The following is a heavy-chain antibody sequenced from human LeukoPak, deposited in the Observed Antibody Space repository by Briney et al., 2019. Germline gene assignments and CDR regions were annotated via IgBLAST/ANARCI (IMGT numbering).Heavy chain of an antibody. V-gene: IGHV3-7*01. CDR1: GFPFSSYW. J-gene: IGHJ4*02. CDR3: ARDPPYSSPLWVFDY. Sequence: GGSLRLSCAASGFPFSSYWMRWVRQAPGKGLEWVANIKQDGSEKYYVDSVKGRFTISRDNAKNSLYLQMNSLRADDTAVYYCARDPPYSSPLWVFDYWGQGTLVTVSS. CDR2: IKQDGSEK. D-gene: IGHD6-13*01.